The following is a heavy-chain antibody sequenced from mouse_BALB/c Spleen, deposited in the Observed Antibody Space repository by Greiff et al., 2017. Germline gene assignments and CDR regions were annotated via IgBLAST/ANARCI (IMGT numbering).Heavy chain of an antibody. J-gene: IGHJ4*01. CDR2: ISSGGSYT. V-gene: IGHV5-9-4*01. D-gene: IGHD1-1*01. CDR1: GFTFSSYA. CDR3: ARENYGSPYYYAMDY. Sequence: EVQLVESGGGLVKPGGSLKLSCAASGFTFSSYAMSWVRQSPEKRLEWVAEISSGGSYTYYPDTVRGRFTISRDNAKNTLYLEMSSLRSEDTAMYYCARENYGSPYYYAMDYWGQGTSVTVSS.